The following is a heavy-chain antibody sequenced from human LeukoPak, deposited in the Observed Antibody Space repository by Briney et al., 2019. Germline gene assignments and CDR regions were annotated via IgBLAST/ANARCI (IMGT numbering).Heavy chain of an antibody. Sequence: GGSLRLSCAASGFTFSSYAMSWVRQAPGKGLEWVSAISGSGGSTYYADSVKGRFTISRDNSKNTLYLQMTSLRAEDTAVYYCAKASNWNDVGYYYGMDVWGQGTTVTVSS. V-gene: IGHV3-23*01. CDR2: ISGSGGST. D-gene: IGHD1-20*01. CDR3: AKASNWNDVGYYYGMDV. J-gene: IGHJ6*02. CDR1: GFTFSSYA.